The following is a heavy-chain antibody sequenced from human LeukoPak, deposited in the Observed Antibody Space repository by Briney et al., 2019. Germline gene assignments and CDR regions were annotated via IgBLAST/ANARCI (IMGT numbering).Heavy chain of an antibody. J-gene: IGHJ6*04. CDR2: INEDSSYT. CDR3: ARDDATTARASGMDV. CDR1: GFSISGYS. V-gene: IGHV3-21*01. D-gene: IGHD6-6*01. Sequence: GGSLRLSCAASGFSISGYSMNWVRQAPGKGLEWVSYINEDSSYTYYAKSVKGRFTISRDNAKNSLYLLMNSLRGEDTAVYYCARDDATTARASGMDVWGKGTTVTVSS.